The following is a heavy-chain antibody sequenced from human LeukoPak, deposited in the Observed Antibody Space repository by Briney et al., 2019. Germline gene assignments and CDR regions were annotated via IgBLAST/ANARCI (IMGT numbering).Heavy chain of an antibody. V-gene: IGHV1-8*03. CDR3: ARGPPIRSDY. J-gene: IGHJ4*02. Sequence: VASVKVSCKASGYTFTSYDINWVRQATGQGREWMGWMNPNSGNTGYAQKFQGRVTITRNTSRSAAYMELSSLRSEDTAVYYCARGPPIRSDYWGQGTLVTVSS. CDR1: GYTFTSYD. CDR2: MNPNSGNT.